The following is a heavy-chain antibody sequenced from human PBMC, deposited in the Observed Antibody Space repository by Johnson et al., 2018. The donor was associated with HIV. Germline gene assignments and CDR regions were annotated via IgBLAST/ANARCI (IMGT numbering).Heavy chain of an antibody. Sequence: QEKLVESGGGVVQPGGSLRLSCAASGLTLSRCDMHWVRQAPGKGLEWVAFIRYDGSNKYYEDSVKGRFTISRDNSKNTLYLQMNSLRAEDTAVYYCAKVGATVITPRGEAFDIWGQGTMVTVSS. CDR1: GLTLSRCD. V-gene: IGHV3-30*02. J-gene: IGHJ3*02. D-gene: IGHD4-23*01. CDR3: AKVGATVITPRGEAFDI. CDR2: IRYDGSNK.